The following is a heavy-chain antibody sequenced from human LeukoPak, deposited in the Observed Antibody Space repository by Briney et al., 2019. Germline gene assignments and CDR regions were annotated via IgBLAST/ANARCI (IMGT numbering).Heavy chain of an antibody. CDR2: NWSVDGEK. CDR3: AKEGPGGLNF. J-gene: IGHJ4*02. D-gene: IGHD3-10*01. V-gene: IGHV3-33*03. CDR1: NFPFKNYG. Sequence: GKSLRLSCAATNFPFKNYGMHWVRQSPGKGLEWVAVNWSVDGEKHYLDSVKGRFTISRDNSKNMLFLQMNSLRIEDTAVYYCAKEGPGGLNFWGQGTLVTVSS.